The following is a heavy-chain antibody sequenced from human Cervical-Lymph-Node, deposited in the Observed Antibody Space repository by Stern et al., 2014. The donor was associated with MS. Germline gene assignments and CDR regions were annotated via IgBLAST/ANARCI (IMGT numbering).Heavy chain of an antibody. CDR2: IIAIFGTT. J-gene: IGHJ6*02. CDR3: AREAGYSFSYYGMDV. Sequence: VQLVQSGPEVRKPGSSVKVSCKASGGLFRTHDISWVRQAPGQGLEWMGGIIAIFGTTKYAQKFQGRVSIIVDESTSTVYMELSSLRHEDTALYYCAREAGYSFSYYGMDVWGQGTSVTVSS. D-gene: IGHD5-18*01. V-gene: IGHV1-69*01. CDR1: GGLFRTHD.